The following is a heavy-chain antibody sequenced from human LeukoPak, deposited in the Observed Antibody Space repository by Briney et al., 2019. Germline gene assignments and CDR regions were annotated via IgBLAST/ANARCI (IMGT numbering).Heavy chain of an antibody. J-gene: IGHJ4*02. D-gene: IGHD6-13*01. CDR2: INPNRGGA. V-gene: IGHV1-2*02. CDR1: GYTFTGYY. Sequence: GASVKVSCKASGYTFTGYYMHWVRQAPGRGLEWMGWINPNRGGANYAQKCQGRVTIPTDTSISTASMELSSLRCDDTAVYSCARVPNSSSWPHYCDYWGQGTLVTVSS. CDR3: ARVPNSSSWPHYCDY.